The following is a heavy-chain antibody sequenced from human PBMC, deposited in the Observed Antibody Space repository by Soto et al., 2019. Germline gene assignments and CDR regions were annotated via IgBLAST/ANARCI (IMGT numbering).Heavy chain of an antibody. CDR3: ATWHLQEHAYDI. D-gene: IGHD1-1*01. CDR2: LYDIDGT. CDR1: GFTVSGKKY. J-gene: IGHJ3*02. Sequence: PGGSLRLSCEAFGFTVSGKKYVAWVRQAPGKGLEWVSALYDIDGTYYADSVKGRFTTSSDSSRTTVYLQMNSLRPDDTAVYSCATWHLQEHAYDIWGQGTMVTVSS. V-gene: IGHV3-53*01.